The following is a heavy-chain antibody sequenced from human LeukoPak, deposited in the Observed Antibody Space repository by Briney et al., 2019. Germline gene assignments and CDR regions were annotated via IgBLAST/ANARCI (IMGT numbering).Heavy chain of an antibody. J-gene: IGHJ3*02. D-gene: IGHD6-19*01. V-gene: IGHV4-39*01. CDR1: GGSISSSSYY. CDR3: ATASRQWLVLGAFDI. Sequence: PSETLSLTCTVSGGSISSSSYYWGWIRQPPGKGLEWIGSIYYSGSTYYNPSLKSRVTISVDTSKNQFSLKLSSVTAADTAVYYCATASRQWLVLGAFDIWGQGTMVTVSS. CDR2: IYYSGST.